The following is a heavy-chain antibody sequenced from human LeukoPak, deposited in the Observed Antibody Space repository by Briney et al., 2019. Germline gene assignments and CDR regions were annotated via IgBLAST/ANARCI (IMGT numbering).Heavy chain of an antibody. CDR1: GGTFSSYA. D-gene: IGHD5-12*01. CDR3: ARGSVATKHNWFDP. CDR2: IIPILGIA. J-gene: IGHJ5*02. Sequence: SVKVSCKASGGTFSSYAISWVRQTPGQGLEWMGRIIPILGIANYAQKFQGRVTITADKSTSTAYMELSSLRSEDTAVYYCARGSVATKHNWFDPWGQGTLVTVSS. V-gene: IGHV1-69*04.